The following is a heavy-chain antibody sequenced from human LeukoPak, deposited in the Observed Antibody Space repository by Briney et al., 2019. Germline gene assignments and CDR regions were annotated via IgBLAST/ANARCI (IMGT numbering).Heavy chain of an antibody. CDR3: AKPPPDSSSWLFDY. Sequence: QTGGSLRLSCAASGFTFSSYAMSWVRQAPGKGLEWVSTISDNGGSTYYADSVKGRFTISRDNSENTLYLQMNSLRAEDTAVYYCAKPPPDSSSWLFDYWGQGALVTVSS. V-gene: IGHV3-23*01. CDR1: GFTFSSYA. CDR2: ISDNGGST. D-gene: IGHD6-13*01. J-gene: IGHJ4*02.